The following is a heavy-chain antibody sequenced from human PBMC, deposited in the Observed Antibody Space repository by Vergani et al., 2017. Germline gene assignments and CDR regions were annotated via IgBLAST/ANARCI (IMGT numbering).Heavy chain of an antibody. CDR2: ISFDGTQT. CDR1: GLPFSSHG. Sequence: QVQLVESGGGVVQPGKSLRLSCATSGLPFSSHGMHWVRQAPGKGLEWVAVISFDGTQTYYADSVKGRFTISRDNSKNTISLQMNSLRVEDTAVYYCAKEGGFSDSSGNFYEVYYFVHWGQGALVAVSS. J-gene: IGHJ4*02. D-gene: IGHD3-22*01. V-gene: IGHV3-30*18. CDR3: AKEGGFSDSSGNFYEVYYFVH.